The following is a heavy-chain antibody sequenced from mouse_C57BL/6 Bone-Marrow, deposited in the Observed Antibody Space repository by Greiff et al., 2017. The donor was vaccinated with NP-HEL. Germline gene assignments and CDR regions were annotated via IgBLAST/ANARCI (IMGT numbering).Heavy chain of an antibody. CDR1: GYTFTNYW. J-gene: IGHJ2*01. CDR2: IDPNSGGT. V-gene: IGHV1-72*01. Sequence: QVQLQQPGAELVKPGASVKLSCKASGYTFTNYWMHWVKQRPGRGLEWIGRIDPNSGGTKYNETFKSKANLPVDKPSSTAYMQLSSLTSEYSAVYDCARYYYGSGYFDYWGQGTTLTGSS. D-gene: IGHD1-1*01. CDR3: ARYYYGSGYFDY.